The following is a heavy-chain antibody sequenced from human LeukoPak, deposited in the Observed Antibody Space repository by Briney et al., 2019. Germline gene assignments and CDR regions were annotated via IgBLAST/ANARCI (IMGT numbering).Heavy chain of an antibody. J-gene: IGHJ3*02. V-gene: IGHV4-39*01. D-gene: IGHD6-13*01. CDR2: IYYSGST. CDR1: GGSISSSSYY. Sequence: SKTLSLTCTVSGGSISSSSYYWGWIRQPPGKGLEWIGSIYYSGSTYYNPSLKSRVTISVDTSKNQFSLKLSSVTAADTAVYYCAGGQPDAFDIWGQGTMVTVSS. CDR3: AGGQPDAFDI.